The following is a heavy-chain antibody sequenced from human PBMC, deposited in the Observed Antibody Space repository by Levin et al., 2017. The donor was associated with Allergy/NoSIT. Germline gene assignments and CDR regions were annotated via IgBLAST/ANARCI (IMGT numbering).Heavy chain of an antibody. CDR1: GGSVTNDIYY. CDR2: VYYIGST. D-gene: IGHD2-15*01. Sequence: SQTLSLTCTVSGGSVTNDIYYWSWIRQPPGKGLEWIAYVYYIGSTNYNPSLKSRVTISIDTSRNQFSLKLNSVTAADTATYYCARTGYCSSGSCYWGWFDPWGQGTLVTVSS. CDR3: ARTGYCSSGSCYWGWFDP. V-gene: IGHV4-61*01. J-gene: IGHJ5*02.